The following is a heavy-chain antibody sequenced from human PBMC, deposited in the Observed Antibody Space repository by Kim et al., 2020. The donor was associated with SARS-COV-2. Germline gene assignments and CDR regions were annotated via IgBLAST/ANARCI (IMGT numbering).Heavy chain of an antibody. CDR2: IYHSGST. Sequence: SETLSLTCAVSGGSISSSNWWSWVRQPPGKGLEWIGEIYHSGSTNYNPSLKSRVTISVDKSKNQFSLKLSSVTAADTAVYYCARDRGRITMIVVVNDAFDIWGQETMFTVSS. D-gene: IGHD3-22*01. V-gene: IGHV4-4*02. CDR3: ARDRGRITMIVVVNDAFDI. CDR1: GGSISSSNW. J-gene: IGHJ3*02.